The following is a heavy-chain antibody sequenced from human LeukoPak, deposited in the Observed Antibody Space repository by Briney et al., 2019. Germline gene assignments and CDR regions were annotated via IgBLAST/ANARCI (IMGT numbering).Heavy chain of an antibody. V-gene: IGHV3-21*01. CDR3: ASIVVVPERNWFDP. D-gene: IGHD2-2*01. Sequence: GGSLRLSCAANGFIFSDYSMNWVRQAPGKGLEWVSSISSSSSYIYYTDSVKGRFTISRDNAKNSLYLQLNSLRAEDTAVYYCASIVVVPERNWFDPWGQGTLVTVSS. CDR1: GFIFSDYS. J-gene: IGHJ5*02. CDR2: ISSSSSYI.